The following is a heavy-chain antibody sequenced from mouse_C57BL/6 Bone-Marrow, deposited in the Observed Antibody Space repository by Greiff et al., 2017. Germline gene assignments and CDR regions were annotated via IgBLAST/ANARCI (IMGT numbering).Heavy chain of an antibody. CDR1: GYTFTSYG. J-gene: IGHJ2*01. CDR3: ARGRNYDYDY. D-gene: IGHD2-4*01. Sequence: QVQLQQSGAELARPGASVKLSCTASGYTFTSYGISWVKQRTGQGLEWIGEIYPRSGNTYYTEKFKGKATLTADKSSSTAYMELRSLTSEDTAVYFCARGRNYDYDYWGQGTTLTVSS. V-gene: IGHV1-81*01. CDR2: IYPRSGNT.